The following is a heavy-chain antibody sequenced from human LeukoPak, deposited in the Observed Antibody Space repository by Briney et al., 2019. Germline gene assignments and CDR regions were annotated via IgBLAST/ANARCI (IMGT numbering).Heavy chain of an antibody. CDR3: ARESVGAAAGTFDY. V-gene: IGHV4-4*07. D-gene: IGHD6-13*01. CDR2: IYTSGST. Sequence: SETLSLTCTVSGGSISSYYWSWIRQPAGKGLEWIGRIYTSGSTNYNPSLKSRVTISVDTSKNQFSLKLSSVTAADTAVYYCARESVGAAAGTFDYWGQGTLVTVSS. CDR1: GGSISSYY. J-gene: IGHJ4*02.